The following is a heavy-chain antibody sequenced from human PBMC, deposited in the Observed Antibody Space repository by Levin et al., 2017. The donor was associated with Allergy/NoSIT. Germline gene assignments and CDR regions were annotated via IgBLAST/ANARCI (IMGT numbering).Heavy chain of an antibody. CDR3: AREVRPLESGY. Sequence: GESLKISCAASGFTFSDYYMSWIRQAPGKGLEWVSYISSSGSTIYYADSVKGRFTISRDNAKNSLYLQMNSLRAEDTAVYYCAREVRPLESGYWGQGTLVTVSS. CDR2: ISSSGSTI. J-gene: IGHJ4*02. CDR1: GFTFSDYY. V-gene: IGHV3-11*01. D-gene: IGHD3-3*01.